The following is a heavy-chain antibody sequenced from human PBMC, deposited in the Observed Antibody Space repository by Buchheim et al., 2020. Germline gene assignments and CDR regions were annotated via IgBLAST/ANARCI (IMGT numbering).Heavy chain of an antibody. CDR1: GFTFSSYG. V-gene: IGHV3-33*01. Sequence: QVQLVESGGGVVQPGRSLRLSCAASGFTFSSYGMHWVGQAPAKGLEWVAVIWYDGSNKYYADSVKGRFTISRDNSKTTPYLQMNSLRAKDTAVYYCARDWGYSYGRNYYYGMDVWGQGTT. J-gene: IGHJ6*02. CDR2: IWYDGSNK. D-gene: IGHD5-18*01. CDR3: ARDWGYSYGRNYYYGMDV.